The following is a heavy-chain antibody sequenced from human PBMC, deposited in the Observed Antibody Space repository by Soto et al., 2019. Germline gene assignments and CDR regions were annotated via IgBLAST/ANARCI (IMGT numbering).Heavy chain of an antibody. CDR2: ISSSSSYI. Sequence: EVQLVESGGGLVKPGGSLRLSCAASGFTFSSYSMNWVRQAPGKGLEWVSSISSSSSYIYYADSVKGRFTISRDNAKNSLYLQMNSLRAEDTAVYYCAREGPVAAYEGYYFDYWGQGTLVTVSS. V-gene: IGHV3-21*01. CDR1: GFTFSSYS. J-gene: IGHJ4*02. CDR3: AREGPVAAYEGYYFDY. D-gene: IGHD6-19*01.